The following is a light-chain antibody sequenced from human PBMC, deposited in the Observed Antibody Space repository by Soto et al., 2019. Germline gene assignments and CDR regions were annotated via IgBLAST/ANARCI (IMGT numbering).Light chain of an antibody. CDR1: QGISSY. CDR3: QQLNSYPRT. J-gene: IGKJ1*01. V-gene: IGKV1-9*01. CDR2: AAS. Sequence: DIQLTQSAAFLSASVGDRVTITCRASQGISSYLAWYQQKPGKAPKLLIYAASTLQSGVPSRSSGSGSGTEFTLTISSLQPEDFATYYCQQLNSYPRTFGQGTKVDIK.